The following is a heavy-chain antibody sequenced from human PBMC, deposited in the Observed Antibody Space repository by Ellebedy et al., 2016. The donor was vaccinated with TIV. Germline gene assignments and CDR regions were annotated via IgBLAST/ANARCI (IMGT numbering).Heavy chain of an antibody. Sequence: SQTLSPTCAISGDSVSSNRAAWNWIRQSPSRGLEWLGRKYYMSKWYNDYAVSVKGRMAISPDTSKNQFSLQLNSVTPGDTAIYYCARSPIATRLIDYWGQGTLVSVSS. V-gene: IGHV6-1*01. CDR2: KYYMSKWYN. CDR1: GDSVSSNRAA. J-gene: IGHJ4*02. CDR3: ARSPIATRLIDY. D-gene: IGHD6-6*01.